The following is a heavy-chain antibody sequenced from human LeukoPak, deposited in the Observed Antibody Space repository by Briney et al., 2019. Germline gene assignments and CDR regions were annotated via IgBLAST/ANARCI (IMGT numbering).Heavy chain of an antibody. CDR2: ISGSGGST. V-gene: IGHV3-23*01. CDR1: GFTFSSYA. Sequence: PGGSLRLSCAASGFTFSSYAMSWVRQAPGKGLEWVSAISGSGGSTYYADSVKGRFTISRDNSKNTLYLQMNSLRAEDTAVYYCAKGGAKGRDGYNLGSWGQGTLVTVSS. J-gene: IGHJ5*02. CDR3: AKGGAKGRDGYNLGS. D-gene: IGHD5-24*01.